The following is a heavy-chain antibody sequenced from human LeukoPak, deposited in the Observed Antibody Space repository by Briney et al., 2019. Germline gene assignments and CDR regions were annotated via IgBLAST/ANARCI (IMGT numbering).Heavy chain of an antibody. CDR3: ARSDYYYMDV. V-gene: IGHV4-39*07. Sequence: SETLSLTCDVSGGSISSSTYYWAWIRQPPGEGLEWIGTIYYSGTTYSNPSLKNRVTMSIDTSKNQLSLNLTSVTAADTALYYCARSDYYYMDVWGNGTTVTVSS. CDR2: IYYSGTT. J-gene: IGHJ6*03. CDR1: GGSISSSTYY. D-gene: IGHD1-14*01.